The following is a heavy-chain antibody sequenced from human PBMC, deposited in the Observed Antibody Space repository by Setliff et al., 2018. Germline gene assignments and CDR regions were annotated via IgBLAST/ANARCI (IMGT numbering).Heavy chain of an antibody. J-gene: IGHJ5*02. V-gene: IGHV2-5*02. CDR1: GFSLNTTGEG. D-gene: IGHD6-6*01. Sequence: SGPTLVNPTQTLTLTCTFSGFSLNTTGEGVGWIRQPPGKALEWLALVSWDGDQRYSPSLNSRLSITKDSSKSQVFLTMTNMDPVDTATYYCALRRGNEWHLVRWFDPWGPGIQVTVSS. CDR3: ALRRGNEWHLVRWFDP. CDR2: VSWDGDQ.